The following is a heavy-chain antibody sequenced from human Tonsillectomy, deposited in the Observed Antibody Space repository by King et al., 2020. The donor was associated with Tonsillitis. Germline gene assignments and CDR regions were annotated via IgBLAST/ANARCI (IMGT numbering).Heavy chain of an antibody. J-gene: IGHJ4*02. V-gene: IGHV3-11*01. CDR1: GFTFSDYY. CDR2: ISSGGDTI. Sequence: VQLVESGGGLVKPGGSLRLSCAASGFTFSDYYMNWIRQAPGKGLEWVSYISSGGDTIYYADPVKGRFTISRDNAKTSLYLQMNNLRAEDTAVYYCARVSGGDPLDYWGQGTLVTVSS. CDR3: ARVSGGDPLDY. D-gene: IGHD3-16*01.